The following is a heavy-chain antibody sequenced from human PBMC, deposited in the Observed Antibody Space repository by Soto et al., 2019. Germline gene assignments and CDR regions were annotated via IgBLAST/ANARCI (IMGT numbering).Heavy chain of an antibody. CDR3: AKDVGGAARYWFDS. CDR2: ISWNSGTI. Sequence: EVQLVESGGGVVQPRRSLRLTCAASGFTFDDYAMHWVRQAPGKGLEWVSGISWNSGTIGYADSVKARFTISRDNAKNSLYLEVTSVRPEDTALYYCAKDVGGAARYWFDSWGQGTLVTVSS. J-gene: IGHJ5*01. CDR1: GFTFDDYA. D-gene: IGHD6-6*01. V-gene: IGHV3-9*01.